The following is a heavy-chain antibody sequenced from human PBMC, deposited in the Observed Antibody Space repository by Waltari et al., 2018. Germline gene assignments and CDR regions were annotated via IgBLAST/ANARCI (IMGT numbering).Heavy chain of an antibody. Sequence: QVQLQESGPGLVKPSETLSLTCTVSGGSISSYYWSWIRQPPGKGLEWIGYIYYSGSTNYNPSLKSRVTIAVDTSKNQFSLKLSSVTAADTAVYYCARRFGEHDAFDIWGQGTMVTVSS. V-gene: IGHV4-59*08. J-gene: IGHJ3*02. CDR3: ARRFGEHDAFDI. CDR1: GGSISSYY. CDR2: IYYSGST. D-gene: IGHD3-10*01.